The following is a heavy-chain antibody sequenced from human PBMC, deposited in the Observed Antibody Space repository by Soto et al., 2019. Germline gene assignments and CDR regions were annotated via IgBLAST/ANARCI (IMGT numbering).Heavy chain of an antibody. V-gene: IGHV4-30-2*01. J-gene: IGHJ4*02. CDR1: GAYISSGGYS. Sequence: QLQLQESGSGLVKPSQTLSLTCAVSGAYISSGGYSWSWIRQPPGKGLEWIGYIYHSGSTYYNPSLKSRVTISVDRSKNQFSLKLSSVTAADTAVYYCARAGGLGAVAADYWGQGTLVTVSS. CDR3: ARAGGLGAVAADY. D-gene: IGHD6-19*01. CDR2: IYHSGST.